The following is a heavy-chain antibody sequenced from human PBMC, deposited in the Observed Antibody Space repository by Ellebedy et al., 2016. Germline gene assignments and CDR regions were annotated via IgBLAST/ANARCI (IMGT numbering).Heavy chain of an antibody. CDR3: RQGHYFDQ. CDR2: ISGAGYTT. CDR1: GFSFSNYF. Sequence: GGSLRLXXATSGFSFSNYFMTWIRWAPGKGLEWVATISGAGYTTFFADSVKGRFTISRDNSKNTLYLQMNNLRVDDTALYYCRQGHYFDQWGQGALVTVSS. V-gene: IGHV3-23*01. J-gene: IGHJ4*02.